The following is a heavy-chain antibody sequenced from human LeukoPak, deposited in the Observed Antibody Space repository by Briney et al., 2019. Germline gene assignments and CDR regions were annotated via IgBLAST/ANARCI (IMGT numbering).Heavy chain of an antibody. V-gene: IGHV1-69*04. CDR1: GGTFSSYA. Sequence: ASVKVSCKASGGTFSSYAISWVRQAPGQGLEWMGRIIPILGIANYAQKFQGRVTITADKSTSTAYMELSSLRSEDTAVYYCARDGGYNNYLSDYWGQGTLVTVSS. CDR2: IIPILGIA. CDR3: ARDGGYNNYLSDY. D-gene: IGHD4-11*01. J-gene: IGHJ4*02.